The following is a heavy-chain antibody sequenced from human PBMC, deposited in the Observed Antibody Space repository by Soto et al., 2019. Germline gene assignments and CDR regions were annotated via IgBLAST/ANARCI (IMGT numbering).Heavy chain of an antibody. CDR2: FDPEDGET. Sequence: GASVKVSCKVSGYTLTELSMHWVRQAPGKGLEWMGGFDPEDGETIYAQKFQGRVTMTEDTSTDTAYMELSSLRSEDTAVYYCATLNRRRFLEWLPDYYYYYMHVWGKGTTVTVSS. J-gene: IGHJ6*03. CDR3: ATLNRRRFLEWLPDYYYYYMHV. V-gene: IGHV1-24*01. D-gene: IGHD3-3*01. CDR1: GYTLTELS.